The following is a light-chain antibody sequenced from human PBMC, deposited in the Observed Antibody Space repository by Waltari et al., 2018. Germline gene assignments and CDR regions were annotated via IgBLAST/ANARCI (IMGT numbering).Light chain of an antibody. Sequence: QAVVTQEPSVPVSPGGTVTLTCDSRTGAVTSPNYPYGFQQKPGQTPRTLIHNTDNKHSWSPARFAGSRVGGKAVLTLSGARPEEEADYYGFLYYNGVGVVGTGTKVSVL. CDR1: TGAVTSPNY. CDR3: FLYYNGVGV. CDR2: NTD. J-gene: IGLJ1*01. V-gene: IGLV7-46*01.